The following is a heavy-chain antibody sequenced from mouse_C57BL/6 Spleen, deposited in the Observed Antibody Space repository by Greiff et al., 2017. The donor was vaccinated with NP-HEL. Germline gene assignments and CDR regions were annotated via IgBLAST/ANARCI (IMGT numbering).Heavy chain of an antibody. J-gene: IGHJ1*03. V-gene: IGHV1-18*01. CDR1: GYTFTDYN. CDR3: ARRYYGSSYYWYFDV. Sequence: EVQLQQSGPELVKPGASVKIPCKASGYTFTDYNMDWVKQSHGKSLEWIGDINPNNGGTIYNQKFKGKATLTVDKSSSTAHMELRSLTSEDTAVYYCARRYYGSSYYWYFDVWGTGTTVTVSS. CDR2: INPNNGGT. D-gene: IGHD1-1*01.